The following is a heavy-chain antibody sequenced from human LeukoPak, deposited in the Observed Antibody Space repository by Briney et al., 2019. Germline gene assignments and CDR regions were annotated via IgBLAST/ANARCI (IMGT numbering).Heavy chain of an antibody. J-gene: IGHJ4*02. V-gene: IGHV1-8*01. D-gene: IGHD4-17*01. CDR3: AKSVSTATTNAY. CDR2: MNPNSGNT. Sequence: ASVKVSCKASGYTFTSYGINWVRQATGQGLEWMGWMNPNSGNTGYAQKFQGRVTMTRNTSISTAYMELSSLRSEDTAVYYCAKSVSTATTNAYWGQGTMVTVSS. CDR1: GYTFTSYG.